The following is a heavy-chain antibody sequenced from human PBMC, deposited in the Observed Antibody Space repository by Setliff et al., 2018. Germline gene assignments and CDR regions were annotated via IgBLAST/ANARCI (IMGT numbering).Heavy chain of an antibody. J-gene: IGHJ4*02. Sequence: SLTCAVSGGSISTDPYFWTWIRQHPVKGLEWIGYISYSGRTSYNPSLYSRITVSLDRSKNQFSLQLTSVTAADTAMYYCARVAYPNGGSCRYFDNWGQGTLVTVS. CDR1: GGSISTDPYF. D-gene: IGHD2-15*01. CDR2: ISYSGRT. V-gene: IGHV4-31*11. CDR3: ARVAYPNGGSCRYFDN.